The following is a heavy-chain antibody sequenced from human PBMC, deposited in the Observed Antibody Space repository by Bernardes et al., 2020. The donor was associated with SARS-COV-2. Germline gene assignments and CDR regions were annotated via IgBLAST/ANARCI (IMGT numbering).Heavy chain of an antibody. V-gene: IGHV3-21*06. CDR2: ISSSSSYI. D-gene: IGHD3-22*01. J-gene: IGHJ3*02. CDR1: VFTSTNHT. Sequence: GSLRLPSAASVFTSTNHTINWVRPAPGKGLEWVSSISSSSSYIFYADEVKGRFTISRDNAKNSVYLQMNSLRAEDTAVYHCARDLLTDYDSSGYYLPDGFEIWGQGTMVTVSS. CDR3: ARDLLTDYDSSGYYLPDGFEI.